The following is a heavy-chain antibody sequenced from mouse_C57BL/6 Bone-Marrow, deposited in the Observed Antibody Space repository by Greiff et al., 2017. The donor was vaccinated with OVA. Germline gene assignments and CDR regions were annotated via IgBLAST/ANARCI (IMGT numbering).Heavy chain of an antibody. V-gene: IGHV1-50*01. D-gene: IGHD3-2*02. CDR1: GYTFTSYW. CDR2: IDPSDSYT. Sequence: QVQLQQPGAELVKPGASVKLSCKASGYTFTSYWMQWVKQRPGQGLEWIGEIDPSDSYTNYNQKFKGKATLTVDTSSSTAYMQLSSLTSEDSAVYYCARTGGQLRHRFAYWGQGTLVTVSA. CDR3: ARTGGQLRHRFAY. J-gene: IGHJ3*01.